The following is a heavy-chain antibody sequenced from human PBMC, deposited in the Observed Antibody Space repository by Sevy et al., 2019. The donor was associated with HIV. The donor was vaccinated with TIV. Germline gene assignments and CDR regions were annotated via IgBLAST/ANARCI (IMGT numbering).Heavy chain of an antibody. D-gene: IGHD3-9*01. Sequence: SLRLSCEVSGFNVNNYGMHWVRQAPGKGLEWVAMVPYDGSKSHYVDSVKGRFTISRDYSENTLYLQMNNLRVEDTAVYYCARDHNTGWCNWFDPWGQGTLVTVSS. CDR1: GFNVNNYG. CDR2: VPYDGSKS. V-gene: IGHV3-30*03. CDR3: ARDHNTGWCNWFDP. J-gene: IGHJ5*02.